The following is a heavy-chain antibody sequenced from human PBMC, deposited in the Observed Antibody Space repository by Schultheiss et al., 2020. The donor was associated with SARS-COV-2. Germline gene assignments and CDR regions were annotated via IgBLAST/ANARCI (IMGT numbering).Heavy chain of an antibody. CDR1: GDPISSGRYH. V-gene: IGHV4-31*03. Sequence: SETLSLTCTVSGDPISSGRYHWSWIRQHPGKGLAWIGQLYFTGSTYYKSSLKSRVTISVDTSKNQFSLKLSSVTAADTAVYYCARDGYATYYYGMDVWGQGTTVTVSS. CDR2: LYFTGST. J-gene: IGHJ6*02. CDR3: ARDGYATYYYGMDV. D-gene: IGHD5-12*01.